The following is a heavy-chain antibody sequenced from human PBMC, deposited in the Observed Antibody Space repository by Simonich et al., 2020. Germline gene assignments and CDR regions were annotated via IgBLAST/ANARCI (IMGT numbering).Heavy chain of an antibody. V-gene: IGHV4-39*01. CDR2: INYSGSN. CDR1: GGPISSRSYY. J-gene: IGHJ3*02. Sequence: QLQLQESGPGLVKPSETLSLTCTVSGGPISSRSYYWGWIRQPPGKGLEWIGSINYSGSNDYNPSLNGRGTISVDTSKNQFSLKLSSVTAADTAVYYCARHAGFAFDIWGQGTMVTVSS. CDR3: ARHAGFAFDI. D-gene: IGHD6-13*01.